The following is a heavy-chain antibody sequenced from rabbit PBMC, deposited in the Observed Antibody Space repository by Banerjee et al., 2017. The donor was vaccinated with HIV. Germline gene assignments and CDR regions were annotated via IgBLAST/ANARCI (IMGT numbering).Heavy chain of an antibody. J-gene: IGHJ4*01. CDR1: GFDFSSDA. Sequence: QSLEESGGDLVKPGGSLTLTCTASGFDFSSDAMCWVRQAPGKGLEWIACIDDGGSDSTYYATWAKGRFTISKTSSTTVTLQMTSLTAADTATYFCARDLAGVIGWNFNLWGPGTLVTVS. CDR2: IDDGGSDST. CDR3: ARDLAGVIGWNFNL. V-gene: IGHV1S40*01. D-gene: IGHD4-1*01.